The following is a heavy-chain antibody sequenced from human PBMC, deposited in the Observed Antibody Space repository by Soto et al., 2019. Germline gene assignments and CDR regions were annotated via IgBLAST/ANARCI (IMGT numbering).Heavy chain of an antibody. V-gene: IGHV4-59*08. CDR3: ARQGIANLLGLVDV. Sequence: QVQLQESGPGLVKPSETLSLTCTVSGGSIDGYNCAWIRQPPGKALEWVGYVYYNGGSSYNPSLKVRGTLAFVTSKSHFSLQLRSLTAAHTAVYYCARQGIANLLGLVDVWGRGTAVTVSS. CDR2: VYYNGGS. D-gene: IGHD3-10*01. CDR1: GGSIDGYN. J-gene: IGHJ6*02.